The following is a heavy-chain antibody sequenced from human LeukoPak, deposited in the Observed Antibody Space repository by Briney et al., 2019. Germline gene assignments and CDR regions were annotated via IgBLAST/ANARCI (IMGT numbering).Heavy chain of an antibody. Sequence: KASETLSLTCTVSGGSISSDDYYWSWIRQPPGKGLEWIGYIYYSGSTYYNPSLKSRVIISVDTSKNQFSLKLSSVTAADTAVYYCARVHYGSGSLYYYYYYMDVWGKGTTVTVSS. CDR2: IYYSGST. CDR1: GGSISSDDYY. CDR3: ARVHYGSGSLYYYYYYMDV. J-gene: IGHJ6*03. V-gene: IGHV4-30-4*08. D-gene: IGHD3-10*01.